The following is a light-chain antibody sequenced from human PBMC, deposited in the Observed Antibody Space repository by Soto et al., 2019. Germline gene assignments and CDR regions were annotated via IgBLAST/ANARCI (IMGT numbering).Light chain of an antibody. J-gene: IGLJ3*02. CDR1: SSDVGGYNY. CDR2: DVS. Sequence: QSALTQPASVSGSPGQSITISCTGTSSDVGGYNYVSWYQHHPGKAPKLMIYDVSNWPSGVSNRFSGSKSGNTASLTISGLQAADEADYYCSSYTSSDTWVFGGGTKLTVL. CDR3: SSYTSSDTWV. V-gene: IGLV2-14*03.